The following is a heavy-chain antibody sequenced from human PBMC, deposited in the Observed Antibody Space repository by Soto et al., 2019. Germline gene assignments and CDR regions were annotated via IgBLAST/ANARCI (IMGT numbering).Heavy chain of an antibody. CDR3: ARPQEVGDDAFDI. CDR1: GYRFTTYW. J-gene: IGHJ3*02. CDR2: IYPGDSDT. D-gene: IGHD3-3*01. V-gene: IGHV5-51*01. Sequence: PGESLKISCKGSGYRFTTYWIAWVRQMPGKGLEWMGIIYPGDSDTRYSPSFEGQVTISADKSINTAYLQWSSLKASDTAMYYCARPQEVGDDAFDIWGQGTMVTVSS.